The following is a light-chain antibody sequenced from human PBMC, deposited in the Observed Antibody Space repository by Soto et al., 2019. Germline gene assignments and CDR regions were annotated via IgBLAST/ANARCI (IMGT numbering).Light chain of an antibody. CDR1: QSISSW. CDR3: QQYNTDSRAWA. CDR2: DAS. Sequence: DIQMTQSPSTLSASVGDRVTVTCRASQSISSWLAWYQQKPGKAPKVMIYDASSLGSGVPSRFSGSGSETEFTLTISSLQPDDFATYFCQQYNTDSRAWAFGQGTKVEVK. V-gene: IGKV1-5*01. J-gene: IGKJ1*01.